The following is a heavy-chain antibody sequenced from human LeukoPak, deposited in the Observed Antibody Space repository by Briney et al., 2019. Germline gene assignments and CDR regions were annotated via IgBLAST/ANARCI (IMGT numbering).Heavy chain of an antibody. CDR3: VRLTYYYGSGSYGPGYYFDY. J-gene: IGHJ4*02. Sequence: GSLRLSCAASGFTFSSYAMSWVRQAPGKGLEWVSGISGSGGVTSYADSVKGRFTISRDNSKNTLYLQMNSLRAEDTAVYYCVRLTYYYGSGSYGPGYYFDYWGQGTLVTVSS. CDR2: ISGSGGVT. D-gene: IGHD3-10*01. V-gene: IGHV3-23*01. CDR1: GFTFSSYA.